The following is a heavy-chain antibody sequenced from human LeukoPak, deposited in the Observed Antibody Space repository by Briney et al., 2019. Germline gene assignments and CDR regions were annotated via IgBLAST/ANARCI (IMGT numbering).Heavy chain of an antibody. Sequence: GGSLRLSCAASGFTFSSYGMHWVRQAPGKGLEWVAVIWYDGSNKYYADSVKGRFTISRDNSKNTLYLQMNSLRAEDTAVYYCARDSLTFRTGNENDYVSWTIDYWGQGTLVTVSS. CDR1: GFTFSSYG. V-gene: IGHV3-33*01. CDR2: IWYDGSNK. J-gene: IGHJ4*02. CDR3: ARDSLTFRTGNENDYVSWTIDY. D-gene: IGHD4-17*01.